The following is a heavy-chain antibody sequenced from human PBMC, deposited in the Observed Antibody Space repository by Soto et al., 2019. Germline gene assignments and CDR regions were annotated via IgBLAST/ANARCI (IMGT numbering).Heavy chain of an antibody. J-gene: IGHJ6*03. CDR3: AKDNFVVVPAATYYMDV. Sequence: SETLSLTCTVSGGSISSSSYYWGWIRQPPGKGLEWIGSIYYSGSTYYNPSLKSRVTISVDTSKNQFSLKLCSVTAEDTAVYYCAKDNFVVVPAATYYMDVWGKGTTVTVSS. CDR1: GGSISSSSYY. CDR2: IYYSGST. V-gene: IGHV4-39*07. D-gene: IGHD2-2*01.